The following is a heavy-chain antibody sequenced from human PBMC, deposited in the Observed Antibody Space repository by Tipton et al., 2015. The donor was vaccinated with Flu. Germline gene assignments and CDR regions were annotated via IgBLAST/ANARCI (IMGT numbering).Heavy chain of an antibody. D-gene: IGHD6-13*01. CDR1: GGSISSYQ. CDR2: IYISGST. V-gene: IGHV4-4*07. Sequence: LRLSCTVSGGSISSYQWSWIRQPAGKGPEWIGRIYISGSTKYNPSLKSRVTMSVATSKNQFSLKLNSMTAADTAVYYCARGGNPGIAAAGNYFDPWGQGTLVTVS. J-gene: IGHJ5*02. CDR3: ARGGNPGIAAAGNYFDP.